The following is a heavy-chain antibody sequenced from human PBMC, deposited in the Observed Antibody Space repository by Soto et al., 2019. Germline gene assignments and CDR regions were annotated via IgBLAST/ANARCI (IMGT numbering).Heavy chain of an antibody. CDR3: ARGPYCSSTSCRDY. CDR1: GGSFCGYF. J-gene: IGHJ4*02. V-gene: IGHV4-34*01. D-gene: IGHD2-2*01. CDR2: INHSGST. Sequence: SETLSLTCAVYGGSFCGYFWSWISQPPGKGLEWIGEINHSGSTNYNPSLKSRVTISVDTSKNQFSLKLSSVTAADTAVYYCARGPYCSSTSCRDYWGQGTLVTVSS.